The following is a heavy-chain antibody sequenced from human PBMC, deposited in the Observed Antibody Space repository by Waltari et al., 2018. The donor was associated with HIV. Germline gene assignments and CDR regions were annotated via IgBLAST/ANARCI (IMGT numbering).Heavy chain of an antibody. CDR2: IYYSGST. CDR1: GCSISSRSYS. V-gene: IGHV4-39*01. CDR3: ARPIVVGALGYGMDV. D-gene: IGHD2-2*01. J-gene: IGHJ6*02. Sequence: QLQLQESGPGLVKPSETLSLTCPVPGCSISSRSYSWGWIRQPPGKGLVWIGSIYYSGSTYYNPSLKSRVTISVDTSKNQFSLKLSSVTAADTAVYYCARPIVVGALGYGMDVWGQGTTVTVSS.